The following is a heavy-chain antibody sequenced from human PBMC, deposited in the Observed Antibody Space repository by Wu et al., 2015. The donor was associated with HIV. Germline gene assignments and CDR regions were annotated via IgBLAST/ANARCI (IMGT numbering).Heavy chain of an antibody. CDR2: YDSEDGKT. D-gene: IGHD3-10*01. Sequence: QVQLVQSGAEMKKPGASVKVSCRVSGQILTEVSVHWVRQAPGKGLEWMGGYDSEDGKTIYAQKFQGRLTMTEDTSADTTYVELSSLRSEDTAIYYCATVMMVRGIIYYYYGMDVWGQGTTVTVSS. J-gene: IGHJ6*02. CDR1: GQILTEVS. CDR3: ATVMMVRGIIYYYYGMDV. V-gene: IGHV1-24*01.